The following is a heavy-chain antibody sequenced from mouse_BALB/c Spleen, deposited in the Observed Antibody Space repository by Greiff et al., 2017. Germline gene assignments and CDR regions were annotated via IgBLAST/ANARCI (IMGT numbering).Heavy chain of an antibody. CDR2: INPGSGGT. V-gene: IGHV1-54*03. CDR3: AREDRYDGAMDY. D-gene: IGHD2-14*01. CDR1: GYAFTNYL. Sequence: QVQLQQSGAELVRPGTSVKVSCKASGYAFTNYLIEWVKQRPGQGLEWIGVINPGSGGTNYNEKFKGKATLTADKSSSTAYMQLSSLTSDDSAVYFCAREDRYDGAMDYWGQGTSVTVSS. J-gene: IGHJ4*01.